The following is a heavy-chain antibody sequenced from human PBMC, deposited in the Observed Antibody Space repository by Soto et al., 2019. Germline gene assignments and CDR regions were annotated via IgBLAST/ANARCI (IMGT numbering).Heavy chain of an antibody. J-gene: IGHJ4*02. Sequence: ASVKVSFKASGYTFTSYGISWVRQAPGQGLEWMGWISAYNGNTNYAQKLQGRVTMTTDTSTSTAYMELRSLRSDDTAVYYCARDRDYGGSFDYWGQGTLVTVSS. CDR3: ARDRDYGGSFDY. V-gene: IGHV1-18*04. CDR1: GYTFTSYG. D-gene: IGHD4-17*01. CDR2: ISAYNGNT.